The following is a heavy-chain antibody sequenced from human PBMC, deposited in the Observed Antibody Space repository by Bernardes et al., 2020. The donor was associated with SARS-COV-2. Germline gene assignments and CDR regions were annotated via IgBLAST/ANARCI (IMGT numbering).Heavy chain of an antibody. CDR1: GGSISSYY. V-gene: IGHV4-59*01. CDR2: IYYSGST. D-gene: IGHD2-2*01. J-gene: IGHJ6*03. Sequence: PEPLSLTCTGSGGSISSYYWSWIRQPPGKGLEWIGYIYYSGSTNYNPSLKSRVTISVDTSKNQFSLKLSSVTAADTAVYYCARVVGYCSSTSCFYYYYYYMDVWGKGTTVTVSS. CDR3: ARVVGYCSSTSCFYYYYYYMDV.